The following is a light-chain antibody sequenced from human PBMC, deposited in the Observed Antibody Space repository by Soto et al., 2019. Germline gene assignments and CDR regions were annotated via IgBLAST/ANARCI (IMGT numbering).Light chain of an antibody. CDR1: QSIRTD. CDR2: SAS. Sequence: EVVMTQSPATLSVSPGERAPLSCRASQSIRTDLAWYQQKPGQAPSLLIFSASTRATGVPARFSGSGSGTEFTLTISSLQSEDFAVYYCQQYNKWPQWTFGQGTKVDI. V-gene: IGKV3-15*01. CDR3: QQYNKWPQWT. J-gene: IGKJ1*01.